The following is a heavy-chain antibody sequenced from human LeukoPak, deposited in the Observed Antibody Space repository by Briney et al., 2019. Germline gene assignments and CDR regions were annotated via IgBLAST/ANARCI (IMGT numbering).Heavy chain of an antibody. V-gene: IGHV4-4*07. CDR3: ARDQGESSSWYVGDYYYYGMDV. D-gene: IGHD6-13*01. J-gene: IGHJ6*02. Sequence: SETLSLTCTVSGGSISSYYWSWIRQPAGKGLEWIGRIYSSGSTNYNPSLKSRVTMSLDTSRNQFSLKLSSVTAADTAVYYCARDQGESSSWYVGDYYYYGMDVWGQGTTVTVSS. CDR1: GGSISSYY. CDR2: IYSSGST.